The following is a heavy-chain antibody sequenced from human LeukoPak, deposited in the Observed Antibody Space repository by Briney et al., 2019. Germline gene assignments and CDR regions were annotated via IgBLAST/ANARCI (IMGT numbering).Heavy chain of an antibody. CDR1: RASLSSYY. Sequence: PSETLSLSCAVSRASLSSYYWSWVRQPPGTGLEWIVQIYYRGNTNYTTSLGSRLTISVDTSKNQFSLKLSSVTAADRAVYYCARWYSTCWAFHYGGQGTLVTVSS. V-gene: IGHV4-59*08. J-gene: IGHJ4*02. CDR2: IYYRGNT. CDR3: ARWYSTCWAFHY. D-gene: IGHD6-19*01.